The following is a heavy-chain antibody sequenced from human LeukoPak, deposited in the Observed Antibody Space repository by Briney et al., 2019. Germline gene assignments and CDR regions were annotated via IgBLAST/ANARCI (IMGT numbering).Heavy chain of an antibody. CDR2: INHSGST. Sequence: KSSETLSLTCAVYGGSFSGYYWSWIRQPPGKGLEWIGEINHSGSTNYNPSLKSRVTISVDTSKNQHSHNLRSVTAADTVVYHCATAYGGESYYPECYYYGMDVGRRGT. CDR1: GGSFSGYY. CDR3: ATAYGGESYYPECYYYGMDV. D-gene: IGHD3-10*01. V-gene: IGHV4-34*01. J-gene: IGHJ6*02.